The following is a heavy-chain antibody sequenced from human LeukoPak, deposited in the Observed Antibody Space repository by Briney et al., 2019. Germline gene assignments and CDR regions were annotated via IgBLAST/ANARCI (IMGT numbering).Heavy chain of an antibody. CDR2: INPNSGGT. CDR1: GYTFTGYY. Sequence: VASVKVSCKASGYTFTGYYMHWVRQAPGQGLEWMGWINPNSGGTNYAQKFQGRVTMTRDTSISTAHMELSRLRSDDTAVYYCASLLGSSSSSFDYWGQGTLVTVSS. CDR3: ASLLGSSSSSFDY. D-gene: IGHD6-6*01. V-gene: IGHV1-2*02. J-gene: IGHJ4*02.